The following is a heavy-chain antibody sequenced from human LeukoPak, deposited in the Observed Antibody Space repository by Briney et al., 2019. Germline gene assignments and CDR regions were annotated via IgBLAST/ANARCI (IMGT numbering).Heavy chain of an antibody. Sequence: TGGSLRLSCAASGFTVSSNYMSRVRQAPGKGLEWVSVIYSGGSTYYADSVKGRFTISRDNSKNTLYLQMNSLRAEDTAVYYCARARIAVAGTRWFDPWGQGTLVTVSS. V-gene: IGHV3-53*01. CDR2: IYSGGST. J-gene: IGHJ5*02. CDR1: GFTVSSNY. D-gene: IGHD6-19*01. CDR3: ARARIAVAGTRWFDP.